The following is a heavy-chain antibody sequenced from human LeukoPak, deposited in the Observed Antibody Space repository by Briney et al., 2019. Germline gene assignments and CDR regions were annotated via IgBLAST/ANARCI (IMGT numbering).Heavy chain of an antibody. V-gene: IGHV3-11*05. CDR3: ARGGYSGYDWVDY. D-gene: IGHD5-12*01. Sequence: PGGSLRLSCAASAFTFRSFWMHWARQAPGKGPEWVSYISSSSSYTNYADSVKGRFTISRDNAKNSLYLQMNSLRAEDTAVYYCARGGYSGYDWVDYWGQGTLVTVSS. CDR2: ISSSSSYT. CDR1: AFTFRSFW. J-gene: IGHJ4*02.